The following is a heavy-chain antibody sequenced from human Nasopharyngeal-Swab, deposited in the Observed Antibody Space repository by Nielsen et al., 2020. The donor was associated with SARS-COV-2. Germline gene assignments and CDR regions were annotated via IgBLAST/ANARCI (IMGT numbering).Heavy chain of an antibody. CDR2: VNHSGST. J-gene: IGHJ5*02. V-gene: IGHV4-34*01. CDR3: ARGKNYVWGTYRYNGWFDP. Sequence: SETLSLTCAVYGGSFSGYYWSWIRQPPGKGLEWIGEVNHSGSTYYNPSLKRRVTISVDTSKNQFSLKLSSVTAADTAVYYCARGKNYVWGTYRYNGWFDPWGQGTLVTVSS. D-gene: IGHD3-16*02. CDR1: GGSFSGYY.